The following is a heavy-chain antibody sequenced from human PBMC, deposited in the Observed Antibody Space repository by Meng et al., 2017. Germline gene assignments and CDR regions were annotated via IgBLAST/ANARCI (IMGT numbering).Heavy chain of an antibody. Sequence: SSLKESGPTPRNPTLLPTFTCTFPGVSLSTSGVVVGWIRQPPGKALEWLALIYWDDDKRYSPSLKSRLTITKDTPKNQVVLTMTNMDPVDTATYYCAHRRGDSREGWFDPWGQGTLVTVSS. CDR1: GVSLSTSGVV. V-gene: IGHV2-5*02. CDR3: AHRRGDSREGWFDP. CDR2: IYWDDDK. D-gene: IGHD2-21*02. J-gene: IGHJ5*02.